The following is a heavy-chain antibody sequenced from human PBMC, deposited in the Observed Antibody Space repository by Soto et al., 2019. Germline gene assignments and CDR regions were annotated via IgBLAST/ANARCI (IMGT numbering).Heavy chain of an antibody. CDR2: IIPILGIA. V-gene: IGHV1-69*02. CDR3: ARVGYQVENY. D-gene: IGHD3-16*02. CDR1: GGILSSYT. J-gene: IGHJ4*02. Sequence: QVQLVQSGAEVKKPGSSVKVSCKASGGILSSYTISWVRQAPGQGLEWMGRIIPILGIANYAQKFQGRVTITADKSTSTAYMELSSLRSEDTAVYYCARVGYQVENYWGQGTLVTVSS.